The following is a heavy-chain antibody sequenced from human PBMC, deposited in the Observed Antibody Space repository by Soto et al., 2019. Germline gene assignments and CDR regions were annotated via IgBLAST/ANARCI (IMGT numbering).Heavy chain of an antibody. CDR2: ISERGDTT. J-gene: IGHJ1*01. D-gene: IGHD3-22*01. CDR1: GFTISSNA. CDR3: AKDPRYYDSSGYYFFQH. V-gene: IGHV3-23*01. Sequence: EVQLLESGGGLVQPGGSLRLSCAASGFTISSNAMYWVRQAPGKGLEWVSGISERGDTTHYADSVKGRSTISRDNSKNTLYLQMNSLRAEDTAVYYCAKDPRYYDSSGYYFFQHWGQGTLVTVSS.